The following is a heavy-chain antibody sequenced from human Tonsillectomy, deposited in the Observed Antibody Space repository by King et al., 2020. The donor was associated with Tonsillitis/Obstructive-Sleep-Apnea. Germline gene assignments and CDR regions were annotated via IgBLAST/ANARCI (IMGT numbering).Heavy chain of an antibody. Sequence: VQLVESGGGLVKPGGSLRLSCAASGFTFSSYSMNWVRQAPGKGLEWVSSISSSSSYIYYADSVKGRLTISRDNAKNSLYLQMNSLRAEDTAVYYCARDYYGDYVLDYWGQGTLVTVSS. CDR2: ISSSSSYI. CDR1: GFTFSSYS. J-gene: IGHJ4*02. D-gene: IGHD4-17*01. CDR3: ARDYYGDYVLDY. V-gene: IGHV3-21*01.